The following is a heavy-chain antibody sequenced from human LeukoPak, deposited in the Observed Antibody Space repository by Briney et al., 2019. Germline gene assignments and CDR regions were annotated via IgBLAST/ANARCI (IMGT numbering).Heavy chain of an antibody. V-gene: IGHV4-59*12. D-gene: IGHD1-14*01. CDR2: ICNSGGT. J-gene: IGHJ6*03. Sequence: PSETLSLTCTVSGDSISTYYWSWIRQPPGKGLEWIGCICNSGGTNYNPSLKSRVTISIDTSKSQFSLKLNSVTAADTAVYYCAREVGNSYYYYYMDVWGRGTTVTVSS. CDR1: GDSISTYY. CDR3: AREVGNSYYYYYMDV.